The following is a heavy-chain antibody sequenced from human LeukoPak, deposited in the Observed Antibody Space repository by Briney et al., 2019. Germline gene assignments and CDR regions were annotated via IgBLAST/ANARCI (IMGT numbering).Heavy chain of an antibody. CDR1: GGTSSSYT. CDR2: IIPILGIA. D-gene: IGHD6-13*01. CDR3: AGLIAAAGTGWFAP. Sequence: GASVKVSCKASGGTSSSYTISWVRQAPGQGLEWMGRIIPILGIANYAQKFQGRVTITADKSTSTAYMELSSLRSEDTAVYYCAGLIAAAGTGWFAPWGQGTLVTVSS. J-gene: IGHJ5*02. V-gene: IGHV1-69*02.